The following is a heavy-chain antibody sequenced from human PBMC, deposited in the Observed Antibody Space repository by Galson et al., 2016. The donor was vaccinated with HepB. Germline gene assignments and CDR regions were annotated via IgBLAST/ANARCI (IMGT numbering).Heavy chain of an antibody. D-gene: IGHD3-10*01. CDR3: ARDYNGVLY. CDR1: GGSISRYS. V-gene: IGHV4-59*01. Sequence: SETLSLTCTVSGGSISRYSWTWMRQAPGKGLEWIGYIYDSGYTNYDPSLQSRVTISVDPSKNQFSLKLRSVTAAATAVYYCARDYNGVLYWGQGTLVTVSS. CDR2: IYDSGYT. J-gene: IGHJ4*02.